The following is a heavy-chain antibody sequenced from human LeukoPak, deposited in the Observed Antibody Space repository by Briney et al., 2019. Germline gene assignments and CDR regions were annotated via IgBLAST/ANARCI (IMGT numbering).Heavy chain of an antibody. CDR2: ISYDGSNK. CDR1: GFTFSNYG. D-gene: IGHD4/OR15-4a*01. CDR3: ARSGLSRFDY. J-gene: IGHJ4*02. Sequence: GGSLRLSCAASGFTFSNYGMHWVRQAPGKGLEWVTLISYDGSNKYYADSVKGRFTISRDNSKNTLYLQMNSLRAEDTAVYYCARSGLSRFDYWGQGTLVTVSS. V-gene: IGHV3-30*03.